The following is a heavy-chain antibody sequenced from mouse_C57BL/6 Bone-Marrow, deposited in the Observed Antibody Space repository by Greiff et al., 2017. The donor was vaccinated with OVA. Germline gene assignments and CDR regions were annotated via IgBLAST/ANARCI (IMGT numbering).Heavy chain of an antibody. Sequence: QVQLQQPGAELVMPGASVKLSCKASGYTFTSYWMHWVKQRPGQGLEWIGEIAPSDSYTNYNQKFKGKSTLTVDKSSSTAYMQLSSLTSDDSAVYDCARESTTENGYFDYGGQGTTLTVSS. D-gene: IGHD1-1*01. CDR1: GYTFTSYW. V-gene: IGHV1-69*01. CDR2: IAPSDSYT. J-gene: IGHJ2*01. CDR3: ARESTTENGYFDY.